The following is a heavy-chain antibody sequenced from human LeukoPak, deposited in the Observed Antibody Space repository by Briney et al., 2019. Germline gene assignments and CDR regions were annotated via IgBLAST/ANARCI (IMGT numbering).Heavy chain of an antibody. V-gene: IGHV4-59*08. CDR3: ARGLDSGSYYGAFDY. Sequence: SETLSLTCSVSGGSIGTYYWTWIRQPPGKGLEWIGYIYFTGSTNYSPSLKSRASMSVDTSKNQVSLKMTSVTAADTAVYYCARGLDSGSYYGAFDYWGQGTLVTVSS. CDR1: GGSIGTYY. CDR2: IYFTGST. D-gene: IGHD1-26*01. J-gene: IGHJ4*02.